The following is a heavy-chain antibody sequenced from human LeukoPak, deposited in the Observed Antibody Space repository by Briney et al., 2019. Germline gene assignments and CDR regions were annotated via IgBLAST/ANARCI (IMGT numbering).Heavy chain of an antibody. Sequence: ASVKVSCKASGYTFTDYYIHWVRQAPGQGLEWMGWINPNSGGTNYAQKFQGRVTMTRDTSITTGYMELTRLTSDDTAMYYCARVGMYGSGSYLVYWGQGTLVTVSS. V-gene: IGHV1-2*02. CDR3: ARVGMYGSGSYLVY. CDR1: GYTFTDYY. D-gene: IGHD3-10*01. CDR2: INPNSGGT. J-gene: IGHJ4*02.